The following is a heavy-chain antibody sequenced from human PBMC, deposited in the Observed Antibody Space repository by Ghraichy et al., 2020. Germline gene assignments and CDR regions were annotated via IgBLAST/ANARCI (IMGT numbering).Heavy chain of an antibody. J-gene: IGHJ6*03. CDR3: ARGLAAGRGSYSYYMDV. D-gene: IGHD3-16*01. Sequence: SETLSLTCTVSGGSISSYYWSWIRQPPGKGLEWIGYIYYSGSTNYNPSLKSRVTISVDTSKNQFSLKLSSVTAADTAVYYCARGLAAGRGSYSYYMDVWGKVTTVTVSS. V-gene: IGHV4-59*01. CDR1: GGSISSYY. CDR2: IYYSGST.